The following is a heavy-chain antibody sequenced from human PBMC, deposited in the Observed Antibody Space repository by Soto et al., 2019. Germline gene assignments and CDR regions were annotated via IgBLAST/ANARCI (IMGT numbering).Heavy chain of an antibody. CDR3: ARGPNPLSGIAARSYYYMDV. Sequence: ASVKVSCKASGYTFTSYDINWVRQATGQGLEWMGWMNPNSGNTGYAQKFQGRVTMTRNTSISTAYMELSSLRSEDTAVYYCARGPNPLSGIAARSYYYMDVWGKGTTVTVSS. J-gene: IGHJ6*03. CDR2: MNPNSGNT. V-gene: IGHV1-8*01. CDR1: GYTFTSYD. D-gene: IGHD6-6*01.